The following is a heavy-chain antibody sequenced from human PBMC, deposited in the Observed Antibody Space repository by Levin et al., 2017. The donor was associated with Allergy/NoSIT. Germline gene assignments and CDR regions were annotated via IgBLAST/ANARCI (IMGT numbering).Heavy chain of an antibody. CDR3: ATAFDAAGYFDY. D-gene: IGHD3-9*01. Sequence: GGSLRLSCAASGFTVSSNYMSWVRQAPGKGLEWVSVIYSGGSTYYADSVKGRFTISRDNSKNTLYLQMNSLRAEDTAVYYCATAFDAAGYFDYWGQGTLVTVSS. CDR2: IYSGGST. J-gene: IGHJ4*02. CDR1: GFTVSSNY. V-gene: IGHV3-53*01.